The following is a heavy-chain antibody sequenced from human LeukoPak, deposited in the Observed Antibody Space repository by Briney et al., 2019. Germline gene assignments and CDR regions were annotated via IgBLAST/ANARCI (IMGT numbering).Heavy chain of an antibody. CDR1: SDSITSSSYL. V-gene: IGHV4-39*01. J-gene: IGHJ4*02. CDR2: IYSNGHI. Sequence: SESLSLTCSVSSDSITSSSYLWVWVRQPPGKGLQWIGDIYSNGHISYNPSLKSRAAISVDTSKNQFSLNLSSVTAADTAVYYCARRHYGSGNIDSWGQGTLVTVSS. D-gene: IGHD3-10*01. CDR3: ARRHYGSGNIDS.